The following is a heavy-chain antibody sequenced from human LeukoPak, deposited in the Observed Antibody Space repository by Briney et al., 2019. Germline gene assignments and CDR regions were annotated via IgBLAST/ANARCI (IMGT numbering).Heavy chain of an antibody. CDR2: INHSGST. D-gene: IGHD6-19*01. J-gene: IGHJ4*02. CDR1: GGSFSGYC. Sequence: NPSETLSLTCAVYGGSFSGYCWSWIRQPPGKGLEWIGEINHSGSTNYNPSLKSRVTISVDTSKNQFSLQLNSVTPEDTAVYYCARGSSGWFPPYGVNFDYWGQGTLVTVSS. V-gene: IGHV4-34*01. CDR3: ARGSSGWFPPYGVNFDY.